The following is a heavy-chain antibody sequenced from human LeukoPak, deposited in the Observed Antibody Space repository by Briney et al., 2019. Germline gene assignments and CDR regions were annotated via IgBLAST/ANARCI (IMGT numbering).Heavy chain of an antibody. CDR2: IFGSGGST. V-gene: IGHV3-23*01. D-gene: IGHD6-19*01. J-gene: IGHJ4*02. Sequence: GGSLRLSCAASGFIFSVYYMSWVRQAPGKGLEWVSGIFGSGGSTHYADSVKGRFTISRDNSKNTVYLQMNSLRAEDTAVYYCAKTTTGYSSGRFPGWPVDYWGQGTLVTVSS. CDR3: AKTTTGYSSGRFPGWPVDY. CDR1: GFIFSVYY.